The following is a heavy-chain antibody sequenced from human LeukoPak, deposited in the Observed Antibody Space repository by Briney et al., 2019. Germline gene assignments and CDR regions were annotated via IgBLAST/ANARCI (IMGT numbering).Heavy chain of an antibody. Sequence: SETLSLTCTVSGYSISSGYYWGWIRQPPGKGLEWIGSIYHGGSTYYNPSLKSRVTISVDTSKNQFSLKLSSVTAADTAVYYCARCISGGSCYFGYWGQGTLVTVSS. CDR1: GYSISSGYY. D-gene: IGHD2-15*01. CDR3: ARCISGGSCYFGY. CDR2: IYHGGST. V-gene: IGHV4-38-2*02. J-gene: IGHJ4*02.